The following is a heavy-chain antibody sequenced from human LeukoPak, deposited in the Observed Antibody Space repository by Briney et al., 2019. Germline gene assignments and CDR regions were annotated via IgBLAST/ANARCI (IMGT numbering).Heavy chain of an antibody. CDR3: ARVSSSWYYMDV. V-gene: IGHV4-38-2*01. D-gene: IGHD6-13*01. CDR2: IYHSGST. J-gene: IGHJ6*03. Sequence: SETLSLTCAVYGGSFSGYYWGWIRQPPGKGLEWIGSIYHSGSTYYNPSLKSRVTISVDTSKNQFSLKLSSVTAADTAVYYCARVSSSWYYMDVWGKGTTVTVSS. CDR1: GGSFSGYY.